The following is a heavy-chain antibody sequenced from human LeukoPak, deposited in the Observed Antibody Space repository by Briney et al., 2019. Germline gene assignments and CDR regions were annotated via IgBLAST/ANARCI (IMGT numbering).Heavy chain of an antibody. V-gene: IGHV3-9*01. D-gene: IGHD3-3*01. CDR3: AKPRYYDFWRGAFDI. J-gene: IGHJ3*02. CDR1: GFTFGDYA. Sequence: PGRSLRLSCAASGFTFGDYAMHWVRQAPGKGLEWVSGISWNSGSIGYADSVKGRFTISRDNSKNTLYLQMNSLRAEDTAVYYCAKPRYYDFWRGAFDIWGQGTMVTVSS. CDR2: ISWNSGSI.